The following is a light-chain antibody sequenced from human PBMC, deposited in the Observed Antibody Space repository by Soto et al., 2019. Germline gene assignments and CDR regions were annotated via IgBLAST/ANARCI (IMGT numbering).Light chain of an antibody. CDR3: QQYNTYPLS. CDR1: QSISTW. CDR2: KAS. J-gene: IGKJ4*01. V-gene: IGKV1-5*03. Sequence: EIQMTQSPPTLSASVGDRVTITCRASQSISTWLAWYQQKPGKAPKLLIYKASNLEGGVPSRFSGSGSGTEFTITINSLQPDDFATYYCQQYNTYPLSFGGGTTVEIK.